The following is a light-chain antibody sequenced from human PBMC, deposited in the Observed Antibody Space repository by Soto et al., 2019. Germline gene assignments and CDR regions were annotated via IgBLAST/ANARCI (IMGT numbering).Light chain of an antibody. J-gene: IGLJ1*01. CDR1: SSNIGAGYD. CDR3: SSYTSSSTLFYV. CDR2: GNS. V-gene: IGLV1-40*01. Sequence: QSVLTQPPSVSGAPGQRVTISCTGSSSNIGAGYDVHWYQQLPGTAPKLLIYGNSNRPSGVPDRFSGSKSGTSASLAITGLQAEDEADYYCSSYTSSSTLFYVFGTGTTVTVL.